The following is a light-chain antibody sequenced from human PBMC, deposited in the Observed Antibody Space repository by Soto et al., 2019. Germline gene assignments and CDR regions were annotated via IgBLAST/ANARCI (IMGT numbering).Light chain of an antibody. J-gene: IGLJ2*01. CDR1: CSDVGGYNY. V-gene: IGLV2-8*01. Sequence: QSALTQPPSASGSPGQSVTISCTGTCSDVGGYNYVSWYQQHPGKAPKLMIYEVSKRPSGVPDRFSGSKSGNTASLTVSGLQAEDEADYYCSSYAGSNNLVVFGGGTKVTVL. CDR3: SSYAGSNNLVV. CDR2: EVS.